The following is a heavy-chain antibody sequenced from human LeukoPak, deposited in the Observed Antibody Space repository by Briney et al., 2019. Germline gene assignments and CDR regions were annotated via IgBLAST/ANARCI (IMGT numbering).Heavy chain of an antibody. J-gene: IGHJ4*02. Sequence: SVKVSCKASGGTFSSYAISWVRQAPGQGLEWMGRIIPILGIANYAQKFQGRVTITADKSTSTAYMELSSLRSEDTAVYYCARVGYCSSTSCSKASDYWGQGTLVTVSS. CDR1: GGTFSSYA. V-gene: IGHV1-69*04. CDR3: ARVGYCSSTSCSKASDY. CDR2: IIPILGIA. D-gene: IGHD2-2*03.